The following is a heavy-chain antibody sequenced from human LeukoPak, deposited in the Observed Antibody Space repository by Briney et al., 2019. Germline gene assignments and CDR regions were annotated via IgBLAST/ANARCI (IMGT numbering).Heavy chain of an antibody. CDR2: IWYDGSNK. CDR3: ARGGSSWSYYFDY. CDR1: GFTFSSYG. J-gene: IGHJ4*02. Sequence: GGSLRPSCAASGFTFSSYGMHWVRQAPGKGLEWVAVIWYDGSNKYYADSVKGRFTISRDNSKNTLYLQMNSLRAEDTAVYYCARGGSSWSYYFDYWGQGTQVTVSS. D-gene: IGHD6-13*01. V-gene: IGHV3-33*01.